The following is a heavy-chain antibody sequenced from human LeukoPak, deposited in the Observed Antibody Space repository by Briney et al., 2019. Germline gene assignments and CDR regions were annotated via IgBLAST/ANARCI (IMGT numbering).Heavy chain of an antibody. CDR2: ISAYNGNT. J-gene: IGHJ5*02. CDR1: GYTFTSYG. D-gene: IGHD3-22*01. CDR3: AREHLVYDSSGYYPTSNWFDP. Sequence: GASVKVSCKASGYTFTSYGISWVRQAPGQGLEWMGWISAYNGNTNYAQKLQGRVTMTTDTSTRTAYMELRSLRSDDTAVYYCAREHLVYDSSGYYPTSNWFDPWGQGTLVTVSS. V-gene: IGHV1-18*01.